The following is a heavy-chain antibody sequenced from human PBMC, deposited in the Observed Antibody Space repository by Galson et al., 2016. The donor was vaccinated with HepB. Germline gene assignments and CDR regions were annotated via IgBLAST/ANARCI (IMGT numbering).Heavy chain of an antibody. CDR3: ARDNSHCGRTSCIPTYRYFDL. D-gene: IGHD2-2*01. CDR1: GFTFSSYG. V-gene: IGHV3-21*01. Sequence: SLRLSCAASGFTFSSYGMHWVRQAPGQGLEWLSSISSNGDFINYADSVKGRFTISRDSADNSLFLHMSSLRAEDTAIYYCARDNSHCGRTSCIPTYRYFDLWGRGTLVTVPS. CDR2: ISSNGDFI. J-gene: IGHJ2*01.